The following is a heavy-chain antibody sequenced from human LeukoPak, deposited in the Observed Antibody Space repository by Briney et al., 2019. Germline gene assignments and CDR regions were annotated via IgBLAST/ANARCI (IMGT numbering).Heavy chain of an antibody. D-gene: IGHD3-10*01. J-gene: IGHJ4*02. CDR1: GYSITSSSW. Sequence: SETLSLTCAVSGYSITSSSWWGWIRQPPGKGLEWIGYIYHSGTTYYNPSLQSRVTMSVDTSKNQFSLKLSSVTAVDTAVYYCARKENVYYYFDYWGQGTLVTVSS. CDR3: ARKENVYYYFDY. V-gene: IGHV4-28*01. CDR2: IYHSGTT.